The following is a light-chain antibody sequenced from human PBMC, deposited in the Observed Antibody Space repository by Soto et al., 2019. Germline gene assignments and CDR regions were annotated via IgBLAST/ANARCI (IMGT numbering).Light chain of an antibody. CDR1: QSISSY. Sequence: DIQITQSPSSLSASVGDRVTITCRARQSISSYLNWYQQKPGKAPQLLIYIASTLQSGVPSRFSGSGSGTDFTLTISSLQPEDFATYYCQQSYSAPLTFGGGTKVDIK. CDR3: QQSYSAPLT. J-gene: IGKJ4*01. CDR2: IAS. V-gene: IGKV1-39*01.